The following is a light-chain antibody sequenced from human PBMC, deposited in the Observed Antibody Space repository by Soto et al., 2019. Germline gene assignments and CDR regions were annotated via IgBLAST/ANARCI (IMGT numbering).Light chain of an antibody. Sequence: DLQMTQSPSSVSASVGDRVAITCRASQDIGSWFAWYQQKPGKVPKLLIYAASILQSGVPSRFSGSGSGTDFTLTINSLQPEDFATYYCQQLERYPSTFGGGTKVEIK. CDR1: QDIGSW. CDR2: AAS. J-gene: IGKJ4*01. V-gene: IGKV1D-12*01. CDR3: QQLERYPST.